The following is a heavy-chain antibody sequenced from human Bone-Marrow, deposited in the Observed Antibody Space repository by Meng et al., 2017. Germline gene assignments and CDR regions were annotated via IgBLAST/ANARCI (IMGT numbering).Heavy chain of an antibody. V-gene: IGHV4-59*01. CDR3: ARAIATRPDVFDY. Sequence: QVPLQESGPGPVKPSETLSLTCTVSSGSINSSFWSWIRQPPGKGPEWIGYISYSGSTNYNPSLKSRVTISVDTSKNQFSLKLSSVTAADTAVYYCARAIATRPDVFDYWGQGTLVTVSS. CDR2: ISYSGST. CDR1: SGSINSSF. D-gene: IGHD6-6*01. J-gene: IGHJ4*02.